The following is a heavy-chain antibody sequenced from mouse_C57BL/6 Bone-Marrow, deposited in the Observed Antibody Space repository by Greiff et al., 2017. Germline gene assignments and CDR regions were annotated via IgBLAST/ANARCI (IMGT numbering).Heavy chain of an antibody. Sequence: QVQLQQPGTELVKPGASVQLSCKASGYTFTSYWMHWVKQRPGQGLEWIGNINPSNGGTNYNEKFKSKATLTVDKSSSTAYMQLSSLTSEDSAVYYCARNERLRAWFAYWGQGTLVTVSA. CDR2: INPSNGGT. CDR3: ARNERLRAWFAY. J-gene: IGHJ3*01. CDR1: GYTFTSYW. V-gene: IGHV1-53*01. D-gene: IGHD2-4*01.